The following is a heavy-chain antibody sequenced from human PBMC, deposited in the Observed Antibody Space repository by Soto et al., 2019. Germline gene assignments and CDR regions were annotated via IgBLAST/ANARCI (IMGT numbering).Heavy chain of an antibody. CDR1: GFTFSTYA. D-gene: IGHD6-13*01. Sequence: EVRLLESGGGLVQPGGSLRLSCAASGFTFSTYAMSWVRQAPGKGLEWVSAISGSGDSTFYADSVKGRFTITRDNAENTLLLHISSMGVEDMAVYYCARDSPYSRSWVPFDYWGQGTLVTVSS. J-gene: IGHJ4*02. CDR3: ARDSPYSRSWVPFDY. V-gene: IGHV3-23*01. CDR2: ISGSGDST.